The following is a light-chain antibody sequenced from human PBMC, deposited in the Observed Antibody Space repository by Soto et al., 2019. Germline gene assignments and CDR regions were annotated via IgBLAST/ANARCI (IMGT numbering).Light chain of an antibody. CDR2: LGS. Sequence: DIVMTQSPLSLPVTPGEPASISCRSSQSLLHSNGYNYLDWYLQKPGQSPQLLIYLGSNRASGVPDRFSGSGSGTDFTLRISRVEAEDVGVYYCMQALQTPLSPFGQGTKLEIK. CDR1: QSLLHSNGYNY. CDR3: MQALQTPLSP. J-gene: IGKJ2*01. V-gene: IGKV2-28*01.